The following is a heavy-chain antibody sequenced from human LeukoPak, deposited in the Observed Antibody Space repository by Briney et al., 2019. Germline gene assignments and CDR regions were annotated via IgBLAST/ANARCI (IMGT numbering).Heavy chain of an antibody. CDR3: ARGRVVTSFDY. J-gene: IGHJ4*02. CDR1: GGSISSYY. V-gene: IGHV4-59*01. CDR2: IYYSGST. Sequence: PSETLSLTCTVSGGSISSYYWSWIRQPPAKGLEWIGYIYYSGSTNYNPSLKSRVTIPVDTSKNQFSLKLSSVTAADTAVYYCARGRVVTSFDYWGQGTLVTVSS. D-gene: IGHD2-15*01.